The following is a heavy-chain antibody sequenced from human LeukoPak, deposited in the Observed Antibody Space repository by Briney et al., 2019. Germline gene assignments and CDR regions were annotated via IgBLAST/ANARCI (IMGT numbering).Heavy chain of an antibody. CDR3: ARSGSYYLDY. J-gene: IGHJ4*02. Sequence: GGSLRLSCAASGFTFDDYAMHWVRQAPGKGLEWVSGISWNSGSIGYADSVKGRFTISRDNAKNSLYLQMSSLRPEDTAVYYCARSGSYYLDYWGQGTLVTVSS. V-gene: IGHV3-9*01. D-gene: IGHD1-26*01. CDR1: GFTFDDYA. CDR2: ISWNSGSI.